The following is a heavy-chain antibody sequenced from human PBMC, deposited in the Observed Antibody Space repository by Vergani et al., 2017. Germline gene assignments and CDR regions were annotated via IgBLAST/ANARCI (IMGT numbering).Heavy chain of an antibody. V-gene: IGHV3-30*03. CDR3: ASFGRIGGGAFDI. Sequence: VQLLESGGGLVQPGGSLRLSCAASGFTFSSYGMHWVRQAPGKGLEWVAVISYDGSNKYYADSVKGRFTISRDNSKNTLYLQMNSLRSEDTAVYYCASFGRIGGGAFDIWGQGTMVTVSS. CDR1: GFTFSSYG. J-gene: IGHJ3*02. CDR2: ISYDGSNK. D-gene: IGHD3-16*01.